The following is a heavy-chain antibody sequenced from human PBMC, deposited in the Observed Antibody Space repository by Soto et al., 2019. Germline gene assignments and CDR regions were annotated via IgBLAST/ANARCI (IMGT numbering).Heavy chain of an antibody. CDR3: AREARQGGYCSSTSCKDLPGPPYYYYYYYMDV. CDR1: GFTFSDYY. J-gene: IGHJ6*03. V-gene: IGHV3-11*01. Sequence: GGSLRLSCAASGFTFSDYYMSWIRQAPGKGLEWVSYISSSGSTIYYADSVKGRFTISRDNAKNSLYLQMNSLRAEDTAVYYCAREARQGGYCSSTSCKDLPGPPYYYYYYYMDVWGKGTTVTVSS. CDR2: ISSSGSTI. D-gene: IGHD2-2*01.